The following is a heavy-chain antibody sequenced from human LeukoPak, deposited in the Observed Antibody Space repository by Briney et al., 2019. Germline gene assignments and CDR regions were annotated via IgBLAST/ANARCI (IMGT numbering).Heavy chain of an antibody. J-gene: IGHJ5*02. Sequence: GESLKISCKGSGYSFTSYWISWVRQMPGKGLEWMGKIDPSDSYTNYSPSFQGHVTISADKSISTAYVQWSSLKASDTAMYYCARHLEYSSGWFPHWSQGTLVTVSS. V-gene: IGHV5-10-1*01. D-gene: IGHD6-19*01. CDR2: IDPSDSYT. CDR3: ARHLEYSSGWFPH. CDR1: GYSFTSYW.